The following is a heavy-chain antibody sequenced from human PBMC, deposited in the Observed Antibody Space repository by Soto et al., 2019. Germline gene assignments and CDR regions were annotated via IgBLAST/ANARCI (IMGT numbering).Heavy chain of an antibody. V-gene: IGHV4-4*03. Sequence: PETLSLTCAVSGGSISSSNWWSWVRQPPGKGLEWIGEIYHSGSTNYNPSLKSRVTISVDKSKNQFSLKLSSVTAADTAVYYCAGRIAAAGKYFDYWGQGTLVTVSS. D-gene: IGHD6-13*01. CDR2: IYHSGST. CDR1: GGSISSSNW. CDR3: AGRIAAAGKYFDY. J-gene: IGHJ4*02.